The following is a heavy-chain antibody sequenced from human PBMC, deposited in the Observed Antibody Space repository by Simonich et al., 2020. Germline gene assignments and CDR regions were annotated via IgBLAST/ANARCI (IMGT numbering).Heavy chain of an antibody. CDR3: ARVPPTSGSYYYYYYMDV. D-gene: IGHD1-26*01. CDR1: GYTFTGYY. J-gene: IGHJ6*03. Sequence: QVQLVQSGAEVKKPGASVKVSCKASGYTFTGYYMHWVRQAPGQGLEWMGWINPNRGGKNYAQKLQGMVTMTRDTSISTAYMELSRLRSDDTAVYYCARVPPTSGSYYYYYYMDVWGKGTTVTVSS. V-gene: IGHV1-2*02. CDR2: INPNRGGK.